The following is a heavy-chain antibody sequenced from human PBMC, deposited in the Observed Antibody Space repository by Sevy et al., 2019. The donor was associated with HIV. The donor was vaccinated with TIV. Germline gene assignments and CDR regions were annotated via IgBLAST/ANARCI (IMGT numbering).Heavy chain of an antibody. J-gene: IGHJ5*02. Sequence: SETLSLTCSVSGGSFSSSPYYWAWIRQPPGQGLEWIGSVFYSWSTYYPPSLKSRVTISVDTSKTHFSLKLRSVTAADTAVYCCARGGPTGEWFDPWGQGTLVTVSS. CDR3: ARGGPTGEWFDP. CDR1: GGSFSSSPYY. V-gene: IGHV4-39*02. D-gene: IGHD1-26*01. CDR2: VFYSWST.